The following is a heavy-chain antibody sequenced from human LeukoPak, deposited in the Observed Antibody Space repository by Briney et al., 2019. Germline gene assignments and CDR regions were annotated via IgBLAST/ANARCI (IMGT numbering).Heavy chain of an antibody. V-gene: IGHV3-23*01. Sequence: GGSLRLSCAASGFTFSSYAMNWVRQAPGKGLEWVSAISGSGGSTYYADSVTGRFTISRDNSKNTLYLQMNSLRAEDTAVYYCAKCIGSGWHASSDWGQGTLVTVSS. CDR1: GFTFSSYA. D-gene: IGHD6-25*01. CDR3: AKCIGSGWHASSD. CDR2: ISGSGGST. J-gene: IGHJ4*02.